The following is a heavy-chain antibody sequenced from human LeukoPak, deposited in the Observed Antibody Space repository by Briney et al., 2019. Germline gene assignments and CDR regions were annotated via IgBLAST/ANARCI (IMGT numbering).Heavy chain of an antibody. CDR1: GGSINSTNYY. V-gene: IGHV4-39*01. CDR3: WPHDSSGHYRRLDY. D-gene: IGHD3-22*01. Sequence: ASETLSLTCTVSGGSINSTNYYWGWIRPPQGKGLEWFGSLYYSGSTYYNPSRSSRVSISADTSKHQFSLRLTSVTAADQAVYFLWPHDSSGHYRRLDYWGEGTLPTVSS. J-gene: IGHJ4*02. CDR2: LYYSGST.